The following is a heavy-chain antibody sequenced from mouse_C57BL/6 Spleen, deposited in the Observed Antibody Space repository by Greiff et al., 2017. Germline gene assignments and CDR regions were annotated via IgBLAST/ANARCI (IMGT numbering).Heavy chain of an antibody. J-gene: IGHJ3*01. D-gene: IGHD1-1*01. CDR3: ARDYGGVAY. CDR1: GYTFTSYG. CDR2: IYPRSGNT. V-gene: IGHV1-81*01. Sequence: QVQLQQSGAELARPGASMKLSCKASGYTFTSYGISWVKQRPGQGLEWIGEIYPRSGNTYYNEKFKGKATLTADKSSSTAYMELRSLTSEDSAVYFCARDYGGVAYWGQGTLVTVSA.